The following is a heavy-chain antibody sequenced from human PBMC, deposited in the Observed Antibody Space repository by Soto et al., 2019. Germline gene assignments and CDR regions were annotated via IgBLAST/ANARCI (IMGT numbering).Heavy chain of an antibody. J-gene: IGHJ4*02. Sequence: GGSLRLSCAASGFTFSNAWMSWVRQAPGKGLEWVGRIKSKTDGGTTDYAAPVKGRFTISRDDSKNTLYLQMNSLKTEDTAVYYCTMAYYDYIWGSYRKYFDYWGQGTLVTVSS. V-gene: IGHV3-15*01. CDR2: IKSKTDGGTT. CDR3: TMAYYDYIWGSYRKYFDY. CDR1: GFTFSNAW. D-gene: IGHD3-16*02.